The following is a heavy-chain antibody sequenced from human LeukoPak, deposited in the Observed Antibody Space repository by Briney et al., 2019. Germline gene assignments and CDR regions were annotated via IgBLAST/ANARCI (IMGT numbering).Heavy chain of an antibody. CDR3: ARDSLTYSSGWYNWFDP. CDR1: GFTFSSHA. V-gene: IGHV3-30*04. D-gene: IGHD6-19*01. Sequence: GGSLRLSCAASGFTFSSHAMHWVRQAPGKGLEWVAVISYDGSNKYYADSVKGRFTISRDNSKNTLYLQMNSLRAEDTAVYYCARDSLTYSSGWYNWFDPWGQGTQVTVSS. J-gene: IGHJ5*02. CDR2: ISYDGSNK.